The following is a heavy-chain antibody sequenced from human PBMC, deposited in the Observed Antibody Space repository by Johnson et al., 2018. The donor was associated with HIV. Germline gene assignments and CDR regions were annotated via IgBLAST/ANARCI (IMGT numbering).Heavy chain of an antibody. CDR1: GFTFTFTSYW. V-gene: IGHV3-30*02. CDR3: AKGDKMATITSRYDAFDL. Sequence: QVQLVESGGGLGKPGGSLRLSCAASGFTFTFTSYWMRWVRKAPGKGREWVDFIRYDGSNKYYADSVKGRFTISRDNSKNTLYLQMNSLRAEDTAVHYCAKGDKMATITSRYDAFDLWGQGTMVIVSS. J-gene: IGHJ3*01. D-gene: IGHD5-24*01. CDR2: IRYDGSNK.